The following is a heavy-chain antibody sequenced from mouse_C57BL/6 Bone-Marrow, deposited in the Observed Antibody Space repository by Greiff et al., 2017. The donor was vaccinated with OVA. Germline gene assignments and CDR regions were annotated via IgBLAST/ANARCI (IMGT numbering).Heavy chain of an antibody. CDR1: GYAFSSSW. Sequence: QVQLQQSGPELVKPGASVKISCKASGYAFSSSWMNWVKQRPGKGLEWIGRIYPGDGDTNYNGKFKGKATLTADKSSSTAYMQLSSLTSEDSAVYFCAREGYYGSSSFDYWGQGTTLTVSS. CDR3: AREGYYGSSSFDY. J-gene: IGHJ2*01. CDR2: IYPGDGDT. V-gene: IGHV1-82*01. D-gene: IGHD1-1*01.